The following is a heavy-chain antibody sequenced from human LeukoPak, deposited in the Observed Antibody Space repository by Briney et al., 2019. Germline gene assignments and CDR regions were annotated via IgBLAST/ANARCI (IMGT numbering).Heavy chain of an antibody. Sequence: SETLSLTCTVSGGSISSYYWSWIRQPAGKGLEWIGRIYTSGSTNYNPSLKSRVTMSVDTSKNQFSLKLSSVTAAETAVYYCARDSSQNYDFWSGYFDYWGQGTLVTVSS. V-gene: IGHV4-4*07. J-gene: IGHJ4*02. CDR1: GGSISSYY. CDR2: IYTSGST. D-gene: IGHD3-3*01. CDR3: ARDSSQNYDFWSGYFDY.